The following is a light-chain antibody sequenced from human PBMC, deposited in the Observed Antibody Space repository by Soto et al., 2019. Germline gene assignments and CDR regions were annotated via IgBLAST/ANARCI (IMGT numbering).Light chain of an antibody. CDR3: QQYKSYPLT. J-gene: IGKJ4*01. V-gene: IGKV1-5*03. CDR2: KAS. CDR1: QSISSW. Sequence: DIQMTQSPSTLSASVGDRFTTTRLASQSISSWLAWYQQKPGKAPNLLIYKASTLESGVTSRFSGSGSGTEFTLTISSVQPDDFATYYCQQYKSYPLTVGEGTKVDIK.